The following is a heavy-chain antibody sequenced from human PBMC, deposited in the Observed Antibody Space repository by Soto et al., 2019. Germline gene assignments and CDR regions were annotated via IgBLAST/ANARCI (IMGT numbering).Heavy chain of an antibody. D-gene: IGHD6-13*01. CDR3: ARAYSNNGGKKSLFDY. CDR1: GFSFSGYT. V-gene: IGHV3-48*01. CDR2: ISPGGSTT. Sequence: EMQLVESGGGLVQSGGSLRLSCAASGFSFSGYTMNWVRQAPGKGLEWLSYISPGGSTTYYAVSVKGRFTISRDNAKNSLYLQMNSLRAEDTAVYYCARAYSNNGGKKSLFDYWGQGTLVTVSS. J-gene: IGHJ4*02.